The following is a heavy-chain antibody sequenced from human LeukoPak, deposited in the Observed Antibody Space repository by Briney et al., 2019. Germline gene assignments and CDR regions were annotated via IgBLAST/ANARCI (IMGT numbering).Heavy chain of an antibody. CDR3: ARIITMIRGERSGYFAS. CDR1: GYGISSDYY. D-gene: IGHD3-10*01. Sequence: PSETLSLTCAVSGYGISSDYYWGWIRQSPGKGLEWMASIYHSGSTYYNPSLKNRVTIPVDTSKSQLSLELISVTAADTAVYYCARIITMIRGERSGYFASWGQGTLVTVPS. V-gene: IGHV4-38-2*01. J-gene: IGHJ4*02. CDR2: IYHSGST.